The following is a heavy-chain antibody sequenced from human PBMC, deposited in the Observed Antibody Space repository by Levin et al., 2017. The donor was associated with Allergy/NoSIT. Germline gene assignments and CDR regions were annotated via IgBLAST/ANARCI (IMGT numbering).Heavy chain of an antibody. Sequence: GESLKISCAASGFTVSSNYMSWVRQAPGKGLEWVSVIYSGGDTYYADSVMGRFTISRDNSKNTLYLQMNSLRAEDTAVYYCARNHAWYGAGYFDYWGQGTMVSVSS. J-gene: IGHJ4*02. D-gene: IGHD3-10*01. CDR1: GFTVSSNY. V-gene: IGHV3-66*02. CDR3: ARNHAWYGAGYFDY. CDR2: IYSGGDT.